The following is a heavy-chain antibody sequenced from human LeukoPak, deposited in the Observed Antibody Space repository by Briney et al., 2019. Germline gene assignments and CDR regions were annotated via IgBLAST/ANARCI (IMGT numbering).Heavy chain of an antibody. CDR2: IIPIFGTA. D-gene: IGHD1-7*01. CDR1: GGTFSSYA. J-gene: IGHJ4*02. Sequence: VASVKVSCKASGGTFSSYAISWVRQAPGQGLEWMGGIIPIFGTANYAQKFQGRVTITADESTSTAYMELSSLRSEDTAVYYCARLRGTGTTYYYFDYWGQGTLVTVSS. CDR3: ARLRGTGTTYYYFDY. V-gene: IGHV1-69*13.